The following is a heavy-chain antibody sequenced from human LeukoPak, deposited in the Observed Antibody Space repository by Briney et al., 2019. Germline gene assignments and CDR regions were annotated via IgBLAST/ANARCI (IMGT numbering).Heavy chain of an antibody. CDR3: ARAYCSSTSCYEVDY. CDR2: IYPGDSDT. V-gene: IGHV5-51*01. Sequence: GESLKISCKCSGYSFTSYWIGWVRQMPGKGLEWMGIIYPGDSDTRYSPSFQGQVTISANKSISTAYLQWSSLKASDTAMYYCARAYCSSTSCYEVDYWGQGTLVTVSS. D-gene: IGHD2-2*01. CDR1: GYSFTSYW. J-gene: IGHJ4*02.